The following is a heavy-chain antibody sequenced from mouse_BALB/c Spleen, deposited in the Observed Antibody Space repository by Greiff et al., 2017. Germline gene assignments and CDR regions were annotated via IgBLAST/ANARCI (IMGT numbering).Heavy chain of an antibody. J-gene: IGHJ2*01. V-gene: IGHV1-80*01. CDR1: GYAFSSYW. D-gene: IGHD1-2*01. CDR3: AREEYGPYFDY. Sequence: VQLQQSGAELVRPGSSVKISCKASGYAFSSYWMNWVKQRPGQGLEWIGQIYPGDGDTNYNGKFKGKATLTADKSSSTAYMQLSSLTSEDSAVYFCAREEYGPYFDYWGQGTTLTVSS. CDR2: IYPGDGDT.